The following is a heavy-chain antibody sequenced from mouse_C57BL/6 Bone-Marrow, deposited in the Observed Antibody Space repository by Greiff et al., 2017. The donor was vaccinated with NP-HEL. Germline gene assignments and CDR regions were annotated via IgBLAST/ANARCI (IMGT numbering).Heavy chain of an antibody. Sequence: EVHLVESGGGLVKPGGSLKLSCAASGFTFSSYAMSWVRQTPEKRLEWVATISDGGSYTYYPDNVKGRFTISRDNAKNNLYLQMSHLKSEDTAMYYCARDPRIYYGKTPFAYWGQGTLVTVSA. D-gene: IGHD2-1*01. CDR1: GFTFSSYA. CDR3: ARDPRIYYGKTPFAY. CDR2: ISDGGSYT. J-gene: IGHJ3*01. V-gene: IGHV5-4*01.